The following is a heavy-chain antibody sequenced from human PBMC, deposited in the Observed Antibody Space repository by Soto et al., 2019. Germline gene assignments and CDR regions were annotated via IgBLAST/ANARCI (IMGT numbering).Heavy chain of an antibody. J-gene: IGHJ6*02. CDR3: ARDLSGTGLDI. CDR1: GDSIGRFY. Sequence: QLQLHESGPGLVKPSETLSLTCNVSGDSIGRFYWSWIRQSAGKGLEWIGRVYSTGGVTYNPALKGRVIISLDRSNNHVSLEMNSVTAADTAVYFCARDLSGTGLDIWGRGTRVSVSS. V-gene: IGHV4-4*07. CDR2: VYSTGGV. D-gene: IGHD1-26*01.